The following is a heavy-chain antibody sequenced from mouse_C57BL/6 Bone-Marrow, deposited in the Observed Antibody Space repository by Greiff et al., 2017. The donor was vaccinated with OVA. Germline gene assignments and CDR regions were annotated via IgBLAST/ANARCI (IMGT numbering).Heavy chain of an antibody. D-gene: IGHD3-2*02. J-gene: IGHJ3*01. CDR1: GYTFTSYW. CDR3: ARGSGYTWFAY. CDR2: IDPSDSET. Sequence: QVQLQPPGAELVRPGSSVKLSCKASGYTFTSYWMHWVKQRPIQGLEWIGNIDPSDSETHYNQKFKDKATLTVDKSSSTAYMQLSSLTSEDSAVYYCARGSGYTWFAYWGQGTLVTVSA. V-gene: IGHV1-52*01.